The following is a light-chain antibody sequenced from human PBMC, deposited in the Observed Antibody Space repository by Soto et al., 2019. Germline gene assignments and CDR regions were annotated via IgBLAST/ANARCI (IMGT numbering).Light chain of an antibody. CDR1: QSVSSY. Sequence: EIVLTQSPATLSLSPGERATLSCRASQSVSSYLAWYQQKPGQAHRLLIYDASSRATGIPARFSGSGSGTDFTLTISSLEPEDFAVYYCQQRSNWPLGITFGQGTRLEIK. CDR3: QQRSNWPLGIT. CDR2: DAS. V-gene: IGKV3-11*01. J-gene: IGKJ5*01.